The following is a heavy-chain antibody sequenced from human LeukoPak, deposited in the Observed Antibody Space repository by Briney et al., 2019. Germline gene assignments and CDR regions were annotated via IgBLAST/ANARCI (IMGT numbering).Heavy chain of an antibody. J-gene: IGHJ4*02. D-gene: IGHD3-3*01. CDR1: GGSISSYY. Sequence: PSETLSLTCTVSGGSISSYYWSWIRQPAGKGLEWIGRIYISRSTNYNPSLKSRVTMSVDTSKNQFSLKLTSVTAADTAVYYCARAPECGLYYFDYWGQGTLVTVSS. CDR2: IYISRST. V-gene: IGHV4-4*07. CDR3: ARAPECGLYYFDY.